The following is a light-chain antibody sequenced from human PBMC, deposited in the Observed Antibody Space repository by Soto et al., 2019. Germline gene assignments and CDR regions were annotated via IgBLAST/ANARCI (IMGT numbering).Light chain of an antibody. J-gene: IGKJ1*01. V-gene: IGKV3-20*01. CDR3: QQYGSSRT. CDR1: QSVSSSY. Sequence: EIVLTQSPGTLSLSPGERATLSCRASQSVSSSYLAWYQQKPGHAPRLLIYGASSRATGLPDRFSGSGSGTDFTITISRLEPDDFALYYYQQYGSSRTFGKGTKVEIK. CDR2: GAS.